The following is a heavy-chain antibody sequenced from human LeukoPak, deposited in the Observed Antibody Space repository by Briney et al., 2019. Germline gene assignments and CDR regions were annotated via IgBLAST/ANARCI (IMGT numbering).Heavy chain of an antibody. J-gene: IGHJ4*02. V-gene: IGHV4-30-2*01. D-gene: IGHD2-21*02. CDR3: ARGRKRSTYCGGDCYSGVRSYFDY. CDR2: INHSGST. CDR1: GGSISSGGYY. Sequence: PSQTLSLTCTVSGGSISSGGYYWSWIRQPPGKGLEWIGEINHSGSTNYNPSLKSRVTISVDTSKNQFSLKLSSVTAADTAVYYCARGRKRSTYCGGDCYSGVRSYFDYWGQGTLVTVSS.